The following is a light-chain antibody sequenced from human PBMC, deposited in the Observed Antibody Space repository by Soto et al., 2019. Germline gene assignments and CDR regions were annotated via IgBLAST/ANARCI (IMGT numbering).Light chain of an antibody. CDR1: QSISSSY. CDR3: QQYGSAPYT. V-gene: IGKV3-20*01. Sequence: EIVLTQSPGTLSLSPGERATISCRASQSISSSYLAWYQQTPGQAPSLLIYAASSRSTGIPDRFSGSGSGTDFTLTISRLEPEDVAAYYCQQYGSAPYTFGPGTKLDIK. J-gene: IGKJ2*01. CDR2: AAS.